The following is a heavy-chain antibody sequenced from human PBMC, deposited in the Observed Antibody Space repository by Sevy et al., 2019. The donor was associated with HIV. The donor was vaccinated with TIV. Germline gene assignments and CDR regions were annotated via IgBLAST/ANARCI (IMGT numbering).Heavy chain of an antibody. J-gene: IGHJ4*02. V-gene: IGHV1-2*02. Sequence: ASVKVSCKASGYTFTGYYMHWVRQAPGQGLEWMGWINPTSGGTNYAQKFQGRVTMTRDTSISTAYMELSRLRSDDTAVYYCARVSVVVAATPHSFDYWGQGTLVTVSS. D-gene: IGHD2-15*01. CDR1: GYTFTGYY. CDR3: ARVSVVVAATPHSFDY. CDR2: INPTSGGT.